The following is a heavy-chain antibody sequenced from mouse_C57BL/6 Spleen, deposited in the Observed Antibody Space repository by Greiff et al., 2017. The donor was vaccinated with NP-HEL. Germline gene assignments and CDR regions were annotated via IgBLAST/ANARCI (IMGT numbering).Heavy chain of an antibody. J-gene: IGHJ2*01. D-gene: IGHD1-1*01. V-gene: IGHV14-4*01. Sequence: EVQLQQSGAELVRPGASVKLSCTASGFNIKDDYMHWVKQRPEQGLEWIGWIDPENGDTEYASKFQGKATITADTSSNTAYLQLSSLTSEDTAVYYCTLITTVVDYYFDYWGQGTTLTVSS. CDR2: IDPENGDT. CDR3: TLITTVVDYYFDY. CDR1: GFNIKDDY.